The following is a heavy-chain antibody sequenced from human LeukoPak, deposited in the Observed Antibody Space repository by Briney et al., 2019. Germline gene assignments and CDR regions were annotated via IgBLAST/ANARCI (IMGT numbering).Heavy chain of an antibody. CDR3: ARGSGGLYSYGSGYFDY. CDR2: IRYDGSNK. CDR1: GFTFSSYG. V-gene: IGHV3-30*02. D-gene: IGHD5-18*01. J-gene: IGHJ4*02. Sequence: GGSLRLSSAASGFTFSSYGMHWVRQAPGKGLEWVAFIRYDGSNKYYADSVKGRFTISRDNAKNTLYLQMNSLRAEDTAVYYCARGSGGLYSYGSGYFDYWGQGTLVTVSS.